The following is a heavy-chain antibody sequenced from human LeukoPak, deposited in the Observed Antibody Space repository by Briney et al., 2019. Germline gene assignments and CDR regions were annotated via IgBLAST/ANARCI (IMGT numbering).Heavy chain of an antibody. V-gene: IGHV1-46*01. CDR2: INPAGAKT. J-gene: IGHJ4*02. CDR1: GYSFTSYY. CDR3: ARSRAYYFDY. Sequence: GASVKVSCKASGYSFTSYYIHWVRQAPGQGLEWLGLINPAGAKTTYSRKLQGRVSVTRDMSTNSVRLELSSLKPEDTAVYYCARSRAYYFDYWGQGTLVTVSS.